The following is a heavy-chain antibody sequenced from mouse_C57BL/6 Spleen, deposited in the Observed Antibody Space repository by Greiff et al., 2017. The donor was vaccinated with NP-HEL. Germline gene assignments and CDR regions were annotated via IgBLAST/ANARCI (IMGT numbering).Heavy chain of an antibody. D-gene: IGHD1-3*01. Sequence: QVQLQQSGAELVRPGASVTLSCKASGYTFTDYEMHWVKQTPVHGLEWIGAIDPETGGTAYNQKFKGKAILTADKSSSTAYMELRSLTSEDSAVYYCTRGRFNYSFDYWGQGTTLTVSS. CDR1: GYTFTDYE. CDR2: IDPETGGT. CDR3: TRGRFNYSFDY. V-gene: IGHV1-15*01. J-gene: IGHJ2*01.